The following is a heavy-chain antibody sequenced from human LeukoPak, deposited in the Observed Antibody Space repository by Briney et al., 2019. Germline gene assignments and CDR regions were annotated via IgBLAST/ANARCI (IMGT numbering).Heavy chain of an antibody. CDR2: ISGSGGGST. D-gene: IGHD2-2*01. J-gene: IGHJ4*02. CDR3: AKSKTPYCSSTNCLMFDY. CDR1: GFTFSSYA. V-gene: IGHV3-23*01. Sequence: GALGLSCAASGFTFSSYAMSWVRQAPGKGLEWVSAISGSGGGSTYDADSVKGRFTISRDNSKNTLYLQMNSLRAEDTAVYYCAKSKTPYCSSTNCLMFDYWGQGALVTVSS.